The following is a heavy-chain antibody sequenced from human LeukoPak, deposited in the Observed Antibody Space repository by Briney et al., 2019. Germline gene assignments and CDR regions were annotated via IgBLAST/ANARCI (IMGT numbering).Heavy chain of an antibody. D-gene: IGHD5-24*01. CDR2: INHSGST. CDR1: GGSFSGYY. Sequence: SETLSLTCAVYGGSFSGYYWSWIRQPPGKGLEWIGEINHSGSTNYNPSLKSRVTISVDTSKNRFSLKLSSVTAADTAVYYCARGGYRSFDYWGQGTLVTVSS. CDR3: ARGGYRSFDY. V-gene: IGHV4-34*01. J-gene: IGHJ4*02.